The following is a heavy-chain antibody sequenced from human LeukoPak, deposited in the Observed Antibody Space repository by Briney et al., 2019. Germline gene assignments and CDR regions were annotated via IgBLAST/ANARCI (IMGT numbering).Heavy chain of an antibody. V-gene: IGHV1-18*01. CDR1: GYTFTCYG. CDR2: ISAYNGNT. Sequence: ASVKVSCKASGYTFTCYGISWVRQAPGQGLEWMGWISAYNGNTNYAQKLQGRVTMTTDTSTSTAYMELRSLRSGDTAVYYCAREGLAVAGTALDYWGQGTLVTVSS. D-gene: IGHD6-19*01. CDR3: AREGLAVAGTALDY. J-gene: IGHJ4*02.